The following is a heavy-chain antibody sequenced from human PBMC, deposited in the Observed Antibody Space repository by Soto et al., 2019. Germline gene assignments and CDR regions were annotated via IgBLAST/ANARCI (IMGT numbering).Heavy chain of an antibody. Sequence: TSETLSLTCTVSGGSISSSSYYWGWIRQPPGKGLEWIGSIYYSGSTYYNPSLKSRVTISVDTSKNQFSLKLSSVTAADTAVYYCASLYGDYVDWYFDLWGRGTLVTVSS. CDR3: ASLYGDYVDWYFDL. D-gene: IGHD4-17*01. V-gene: IGHV4-39*01. J-gene: IGHJ2*01. CDR1: GGSISSSSYY. CDR2: IYYSGST.